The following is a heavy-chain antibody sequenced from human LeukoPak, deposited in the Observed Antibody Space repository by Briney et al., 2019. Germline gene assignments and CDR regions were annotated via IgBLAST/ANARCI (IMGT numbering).Heavy chain of an antibody. D-gene: IGHD3-10*01. CDR2: ISYDGSNK. V-gene: IGHV3-30-3*01. J-gene: IGHJ4*02. CDR3: ARDGVTMVRGKTDY. CDR1: GFTFSSYA. Sequence: GGSLRLSCAASGFTFSSYAMHWVRQAPGKGLEWVAVISYDGSNKYYADSVKGRFTISRDNSKNSLYLQMNSLRAEDTAVYYCARDGVTMVRGKTDYWGQGTLVTVSS.